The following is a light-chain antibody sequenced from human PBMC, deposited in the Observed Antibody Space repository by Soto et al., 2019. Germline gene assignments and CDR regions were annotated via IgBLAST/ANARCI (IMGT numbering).Light chain of an antibody. J-gene: IGLJ1*01. CDR2: RNN. Sequence: QSVLTQPPSASGTPGQRVTISCSGSSSNIGSNYVYWYQQLPGTAPKLLIYRNNQRPSGVPDRCSGSKSGTSASLAISGLRSEDEADYYGAAWDDSLSGPYVFGTGTKLTVL. V-gene: IGLV1-47*01. CDR1: SSNIGSNY. CDR3: AAWDDSLSGPYV.